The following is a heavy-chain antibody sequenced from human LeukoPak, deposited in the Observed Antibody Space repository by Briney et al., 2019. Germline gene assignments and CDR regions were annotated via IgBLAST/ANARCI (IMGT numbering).Heavy chain of an antibody. CDR3: ARQRYSDY. V-gene: IGHV3-7*04. Sequence: GGSLRLSCAASGFTFSRYWMTWVRQAPGNGLEWVANIKEDGRENSYVETVKGRVTISRDNAKNSRYLQLNSLRAEDTAVYFCARQRYSDYWGQGTLVTVSS. D-gene: IGHD1-1*01. CDR1: GFTFSRYW. J-gene: IGHJ4*02. CDR2: IKEDGREN.